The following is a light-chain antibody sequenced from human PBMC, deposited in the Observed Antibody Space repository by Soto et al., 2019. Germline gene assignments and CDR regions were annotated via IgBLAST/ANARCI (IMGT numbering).Light chain of an antibody. J-gene: IGKJ4*01. Sequence: ETVMTQSPATLSVTPGESATLSCRASRSVGSNLAWYQQKPGQAPRVLTYGASTRATGIPVRFSGSGSGTEFTLTISSLQSEDFAIYSCQQYHNWPLTFGGGTKVEIK. CDR2: GAS. V-gene: IGKV3-15*01. CDR1: RSVGSN. CDR3: QQYHNWPLT.